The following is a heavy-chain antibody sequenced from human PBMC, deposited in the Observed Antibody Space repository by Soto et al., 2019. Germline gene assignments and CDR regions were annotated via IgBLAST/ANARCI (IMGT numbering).Heavy chain of an antibody. V-gene: IGHV1-69*02. D-gene: IGHD6-13*01. CDR3: ARAPGGIAAAGRIYYYYMDV. J-gene: IGHJ6*03. CDR1: GGTFSSYT. Sequence: SVKVSCKASGGTFSSYTISWVRQAPGQGLEWMGRIIPILGIANYAQKFQGRVTITADKSTSTAYMELSSLRSEDTAVYYCARAPGGIAAAGRIYYYYMDVWGKGTTVTVSS. CDR2: IIPILGIA.